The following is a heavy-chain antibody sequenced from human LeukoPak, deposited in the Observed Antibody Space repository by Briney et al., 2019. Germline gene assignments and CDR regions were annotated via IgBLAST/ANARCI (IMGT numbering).Heavy chain of an antibody. CDR1: GFTFSSYS. J-gene: IGHJ5*02. D-gene: IGHD1-20*01. V-gene: IGHV3-21*01. CDR3: ASFDNWNDGFDP. Sequence: GGSLRLSCAASGFTFSSYSMNWVRQAPGKGLEWVSSISSSSSYIYYADSVKGRFTISGDNAKNSLYLQMNSLRAEDTAVYYCASFDNWNDGFDPWGQGTLVTVSS. CDR2: ISSSSSYI.